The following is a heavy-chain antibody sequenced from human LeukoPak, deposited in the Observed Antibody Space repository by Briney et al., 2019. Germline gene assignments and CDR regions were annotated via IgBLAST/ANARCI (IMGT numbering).Heavy chain of an antibody. V-gene: IGHV3-49*04. J-gene: IGHJ4*02. CDR2: IRSKAYGGTT. CDR3: TRDRTEWFPKLDYFDY. Sequence: GGSLSLSCAASGFTFGSYGMHWVRQAPGKGLEWVGFIRSKAYGGTTEYAASVKGRFTISRDDSKSIAYLQMNSLKTEDTAVYYCTRDRTEWFPKLDYFDYWGQGTLVTVSS. D-gene: IGHD3-3*01. CDR1: GFTFGSYG.